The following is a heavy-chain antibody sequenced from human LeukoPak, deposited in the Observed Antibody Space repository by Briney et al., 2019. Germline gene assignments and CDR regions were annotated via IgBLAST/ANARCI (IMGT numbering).Heavy chain of an antibody. J-gene: IGHJ2*01. V-gene: IGHV1-69*05. CDR3: VRGRRVVASYWHFDL. Sequence: SVKVSCKASGGTFSSYAISWVRQAPGQGLEWMGGIIPIFGTANYAQKFQGRVAMTRNTSISTAYMELHSLISADTAVYYCVRGRRVVASYWHFDLWGRGTLVTVSS. CDR1: GGTFSSYA. CDR2: IIPIFGTA. D-gene: IGHD2-21*01.